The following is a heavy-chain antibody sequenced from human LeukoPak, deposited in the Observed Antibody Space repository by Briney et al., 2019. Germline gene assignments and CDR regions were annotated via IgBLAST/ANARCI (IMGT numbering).Heavy chain of an antibody. CDR3: ARLVWLGESPGSWFDS. V-gene: IGHV4-59*11. Sequence: SETLSLTCSVSGGSITSHFWSWIRQPPGKGLEWIGYIHYSGSTNYTPSLKSRVTISPDTSKNQLFLKLNSVTAADTAVYYCARLVWLGESPGSWFDSWGQGTLVTVSS. D-gene: IGHD3-10*01. CDR1: GGSITSHF. CDR2: IHYSGST. J-gene: IGHJ5*01.